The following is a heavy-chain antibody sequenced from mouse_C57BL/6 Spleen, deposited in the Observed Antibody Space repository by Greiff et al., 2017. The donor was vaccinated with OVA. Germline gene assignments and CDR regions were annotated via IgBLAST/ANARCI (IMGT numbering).Heavy chain of an antibody. J-gene: IGHJ3*01. V-gene: IGHV2-2*01. Sequence: QVHVKQSGPGLVQPSQSLSITCTVSGFSLTSYGVHWVRQSPGKGLEWLGVIWSGGSTDYNAAFISRLSISKDNSKSQVFFKMNSLQADDTAIYYCANSMVTTPFAYWGQGTLVTVSA. D-gene: IGHD2-2*01. CDR1: GFSLTSYG. CDR3: ANSMVTTPFAY. CDR2: IWSGGST.